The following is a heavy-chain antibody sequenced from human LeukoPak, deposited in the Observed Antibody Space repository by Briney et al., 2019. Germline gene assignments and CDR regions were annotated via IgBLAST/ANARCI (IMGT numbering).Heavy chain of an antibody. CDR1: GFSLTTNGVG. Sequence: SGPSLVKPTQTLTLTCTFSGFSLTTNGVGVGWIRQPPGKALEWLAFIFWDDNKRYSPSLKSRLTITKDTSRNQVVLTMTNMDPEDTATYFCTRRLAAGTYFDYWGQGTLVTVSS. D-gene: IGHD6-25*01. CDR3: TRRLAAGTYFDY. J-gene: IGHJ4*02. CDR2: IFWDDNK. V-gene: IGHV2-5*02.